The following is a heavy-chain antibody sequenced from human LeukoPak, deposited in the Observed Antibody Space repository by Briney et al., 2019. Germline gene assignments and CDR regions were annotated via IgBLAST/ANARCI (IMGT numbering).Heavy chain of an antibody. CDR1: GFTFSSYA. V-gene: IGHV3-30*04. J-gene: IGHJ4*02. Sequence: GRSLRLSCAASGFTFSSYAMHWVRQAPGKGLEWVAVISYDGSNKYYADSVKGRFTIPRDNSKNTLYLQMNSLRAEDTAVYYRARGYSGYDGFDYWGQGTLATVSS. CDR2: ISYDGSNK. CDR3: ARGYSGYDGFDY. D-gene: IGHD5-12*01.